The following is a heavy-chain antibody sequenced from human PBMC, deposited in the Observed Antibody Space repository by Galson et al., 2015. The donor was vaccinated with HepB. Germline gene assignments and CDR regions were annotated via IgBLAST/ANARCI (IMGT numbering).Heavy chain of an antibody. CDR3: VRVNHYYGSGSYEF. Sequence: TLSLTCTVSGTSMLNHYWTWIRQPPGKGLEWIGYMYHSGSSNYNPSLKSRVTISIDTSKNQFSLRMNSVTAADTAVYYCVRVNHYYGSGSYEFWGQGTLVTVSS. J-gene: IGHJ4*02. V-gene: IGHV4-59*11. CDR1: GTSMLNHY. D-gene: IGHD3-10*01. CDR2: MYHSGSS.